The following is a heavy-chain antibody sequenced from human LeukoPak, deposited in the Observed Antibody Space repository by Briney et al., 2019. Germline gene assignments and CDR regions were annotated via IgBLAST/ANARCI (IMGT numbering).Heavy chain of an antibody. CDR2: INPNSGGT. V-gene: IGHV1-2*02. CDR3: XXXXXXXXXXXXXXDP. Sequence: SXXXXXXXYXHWVRQAPGQGLXXMGWINPNSGGTNYAQKFQGRVTMTRDTXISTAYMELSRLRSDDTAVYYCXXXXXXXXXXXXXXDPWGQGTLVTVSS. CDR1: XXXXXXXY. J-gene: IGHJ5*02.